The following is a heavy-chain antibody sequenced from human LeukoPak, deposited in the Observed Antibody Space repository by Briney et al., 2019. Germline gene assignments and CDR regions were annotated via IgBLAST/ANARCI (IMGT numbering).Heavy chain of an antibody. V-gene: IGHV3-66*01. CDR3: ARVQPGYSYGYDY. Sequence: GGSLRLSCAASGFTVSSNYMSWVRQAPGKGLGWVSVIYSGGSTYYADSVKGRFTISRDNSKNTLYLQMNSLRAEDMAVYYCARVQPGYSYGYDYWGQGTLVTVSS. D-gene: IGHD5-18*01. CDR2: IYSGGST. J-gene: IGHJ4*02. CDR1: GFTVSSNY.